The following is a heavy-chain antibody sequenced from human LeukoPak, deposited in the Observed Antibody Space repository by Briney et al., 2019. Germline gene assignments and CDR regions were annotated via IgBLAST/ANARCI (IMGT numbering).Heavy chain of an antibody. D-gene: IGHD6-19*01. V-gene: IGHV3-48*03. CDR2: ISSSGSTI. CDR3: AKDSSGWYYFDY. CDR1: GFTFSSYE. J-gene: IGHJ4*02. Sequence: GGSLRLSCAASGFTFSSYEMHWVRQAPGKGLEWVSYISSSGSTIYYADSVKGRFTISRDNAKNSVYLQMNSLRAEDTAVYYCAKDSSGWYYFDYWGQGTLVTVSS.